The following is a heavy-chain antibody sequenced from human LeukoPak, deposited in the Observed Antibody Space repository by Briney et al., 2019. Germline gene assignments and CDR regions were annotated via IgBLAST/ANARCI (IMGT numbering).Heavy chain of an antibody. D-gene: IGHD2-8*01. J-gene: IGHJ4*02. CDR3: ARGPRGRINGVRYL. Sequence: GGSLRLSCADSGFTFSSYSMNWVRQAPGKGLEWVSYISSSSSTIYYADSVKGRFTISRDNAKNSLYLQMNSLRAEDTAVYYCARGPRGRINGVRYLWGQGTLVTVSS. CDR2: ISSSSSTI. CDR1: GFTFSSYS. V-gene: IGHV3-48*01.